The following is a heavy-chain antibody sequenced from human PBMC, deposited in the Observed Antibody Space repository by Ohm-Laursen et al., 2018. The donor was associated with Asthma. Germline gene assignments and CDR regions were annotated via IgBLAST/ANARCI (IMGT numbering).Heavy chain of an antibody. J-gene: IGHJ4*02. CDR2: IFWDDDK. CDR3: AHRRPGYYFDY. CDR1: GFSLSTSGEG. Sequence: TQTLTLTCTFSGFSLSTSGEGVGWIRQPPGKALEWLALIFWDDDKRYSPSLKSRLTITKDTSKNQVVLTMTNMDPVDTATYYCAHRRPGYYFDYWGQGTLVTVSS. V-gene: IGHV2-5*02.